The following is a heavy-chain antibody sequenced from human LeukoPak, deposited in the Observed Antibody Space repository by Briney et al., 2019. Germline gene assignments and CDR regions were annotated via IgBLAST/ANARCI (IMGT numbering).Heavy chain of an antibody. J-gene: IGHJ5*02. D-gene: IGHD3-10*01. CDR3: ARATTLYYYGSGVNWFDP. Sequence: GGTLRLSCAASGFTFSSYGMSWVRQAPGKGLEWVSAISGSGGSTYYADSVKGRFTISRDNSENTLYLQMNSLRAEDTAVYYCARATTLYYYGSGVNWFDPWGQGTLVTVSS. CDR2: ISGSGGST. CDR1: GFTFSSYG. V-gene: IGHV3-23*01.